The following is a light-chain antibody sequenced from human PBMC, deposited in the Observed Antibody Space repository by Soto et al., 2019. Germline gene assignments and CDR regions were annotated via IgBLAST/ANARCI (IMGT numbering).Light chain of an antibody. J-gene: IGLJ2*01. CDR2: EVS. CDR1: SSDVGSYNR. CDR3: SSYTSSSTVV. V-gene: IGLV2-18*02. Sequence: QAVLTQPPTVSGSPGQSVTISCTGTSSDVGSYNRVSWYQQPPGTAPKLMIYEVSNRPSGVPDRFSGSKSGNTASLTISGLQPEDEADYYCSSYTSSSTVVFGGGTKVTVL.